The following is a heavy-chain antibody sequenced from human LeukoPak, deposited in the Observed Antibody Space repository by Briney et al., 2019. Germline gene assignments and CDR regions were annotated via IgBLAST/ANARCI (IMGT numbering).Heavy chain of an antibody. CDR1: GGSISSYY. D-gene: IGHD6-13*01. J-gene: IGHJ4*02. V-gene: IGHV4-34*01. CDR2: IDHSGRT. Sequence: SETLSLTCTVSGGSISSYYWSWIRQPPGKGLEWIGEIDHSGRTNSNPSLKSRVTISVDMSKNQLSLRLTSVTAADTAVYYCARKSIVTAGRKPYDYWDQGTLVTVSS. CDR3: ARKSIVTAGRKPYDY.